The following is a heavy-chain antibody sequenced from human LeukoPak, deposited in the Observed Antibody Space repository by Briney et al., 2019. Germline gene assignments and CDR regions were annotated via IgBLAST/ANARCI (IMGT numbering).Heavy chain of an antibody. CDR1: GGSISSYY. V-gene: IGHV4-59*12. CDR3: AKDRGGRGRLDAFDI. CDR2: IYYSGST. Sequence: SETLSLTCTVSGGSISSYYWSWIRQPPGKGLEWIGYIYYSGSTNYNPSLKSRVSMSIDKSRNQFSLNLRSVTAADTAIYYCAKDRGGRGRLDAFDIWGQGTMVIVSS. J-gene: IGHJ3*02. D-gene: IGHD3-10*01.